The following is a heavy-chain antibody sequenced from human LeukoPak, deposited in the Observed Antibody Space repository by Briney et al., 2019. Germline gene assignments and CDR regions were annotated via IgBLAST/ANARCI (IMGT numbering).Heavy chain of an antibody. Sequence: GGSLRLSCAASGFTFSSYWMSWVRQAPGKGLEWVANIKQDGSEKYYVDSVKGRFTISRDNAKNSLYLQMNSLRAEDTAVYYCARRKWELLAPGAFDYWGQGTLVTVSS. J-gene: IGHJ4*02. V-gene: IGHV3-7*03. CDR2: IKQDGSEK. CDR1: GFTFSSYW. CDR3: ARRKWELLAPGAFDY. D-gene: IGHD1-26*01.